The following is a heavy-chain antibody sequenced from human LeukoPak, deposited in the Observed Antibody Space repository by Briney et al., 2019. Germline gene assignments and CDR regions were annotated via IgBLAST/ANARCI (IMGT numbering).Heavy chain of an antibody. CDR2: IRHDGSNK. V-gene: IGHV3-30*02. CDR1: XXXXNSYG. J-gene: IGHJ4*02. D-gene: IGHD2-15*01. CDR3: AKRAPGCSGGSCFPYYFDY. Sequence: GGSXRLSXXXXXXXXNSYGMHWVRXAPGKGLEWVAFIRHDGSNKYYADSVKGRFTISRDNSKNTLYLQMNSLRAEDTAVYYCAKRAPGCSGGSCFPYYFDYWGQGTLVTVST.